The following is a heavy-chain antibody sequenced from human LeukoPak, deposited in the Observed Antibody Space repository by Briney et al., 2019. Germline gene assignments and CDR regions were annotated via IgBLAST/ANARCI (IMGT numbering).Heavy chain of an antibody. CDR1: GFTFSSYA. J-gene: IGHJ5*02. Sequence: PGGSLRLSCAASGFTFSSYAMSWFRQAPGKGPEWVSAISGSGGSTYYADSVKGRFTISRDNSKNTLYLQMNSLRAEDTAVYYCAKEGYYGSGNWFDPWGQGTLVTVSS. V-gene: IGHV3-23*01. CDR2: ISGSGGST. D-gene: IGHD3-10*01. CDR3: AKEGYYGSGNWFDP.